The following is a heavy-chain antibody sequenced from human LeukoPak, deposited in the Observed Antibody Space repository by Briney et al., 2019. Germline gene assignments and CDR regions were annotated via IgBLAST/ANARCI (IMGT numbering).Heavy chain of an antibody. CDR3: AKAGVKYGGKDLDY. CDR2: ISYDGSNK. Sequence: GRSLRLSCAASGFTFSSYGMHWVRQAPGKGLEWVAVISYDGSNKYYADSVKGRLTISRDNSKNTLYLQMNSLRAEDTAVYYCAKAGVKYGGKDLDYWGQGTLVTVSS. D-gene: IGHD4-23*01. V-gene: IGHV3-30*18. CDR1: GFTFSSYG. J-gene: IGHJ4*02.